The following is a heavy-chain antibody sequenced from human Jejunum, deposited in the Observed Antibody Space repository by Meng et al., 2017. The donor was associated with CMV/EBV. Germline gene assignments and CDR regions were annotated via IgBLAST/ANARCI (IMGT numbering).Heavy chain of an antibody. Sequence: SGYRFSTHYMHWVRQAPGQGPEWLGMINPDGGSAEYAQKFQGRVTMTRDSSTSTFYMELSSLTSEDSAMYYCARDERAYTSSWYYFDYWGQGSLVTVSS. D-gene: IGHD6-13*01. CDR2: INPDGGSA. CDR1: GYRFSTHY. CDR3: ARDERAYTSSWYYFDY. V-gene: IGHV1-46*01. J-gene: IGHJ4*02.